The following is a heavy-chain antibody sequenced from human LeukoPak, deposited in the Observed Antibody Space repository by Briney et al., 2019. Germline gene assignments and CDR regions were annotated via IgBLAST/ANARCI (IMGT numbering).Heavy chain of an antibody. D-gene: IGHD1-26*01. J-gene: IGHJ4*02. CDR2: ISYDGNKG. CDR3: AKGPDAGAPAPFDY. V-gene: IGHV3-30*18. CDR1: GFSFSTFG. Sequence: GGSLRLSCAASGFSFSTFGMHWVRQAPGRGLEWVAVISYDGNKGYYADSVKGRFTISRDNSKNTVSLQMNSLRAEDTAVYYCAKGPDAGAPAPFDYWGQGTLVTVSS.